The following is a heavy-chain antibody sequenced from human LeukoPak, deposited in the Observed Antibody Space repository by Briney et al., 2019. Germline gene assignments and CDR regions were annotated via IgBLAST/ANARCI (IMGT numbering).Heavy chain of an antibody. Sequence: PGESLKISCEGSGYRFTSYWIGWVRQMPGKGLEWMGIMFPGDSDTRYNPSFQGQVTITADESINTAYLQWNSLKASDTAMYYCARGGGTTFDAFDIWGQGTMVTVSS. V-gene: IGHV5-51*01. CDR1: GYRFTSYW. CDR2: MFPGDSDT. J-gene: IGHJ3*02. D-gene: IGHD1-14*01. CDR3: ARGGGTTFDAFDI.